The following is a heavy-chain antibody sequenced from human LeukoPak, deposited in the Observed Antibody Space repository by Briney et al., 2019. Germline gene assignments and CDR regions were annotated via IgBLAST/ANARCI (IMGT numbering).Heavy chain of an antibody. Sequence: SETLSLTCTVSGGSISSYFWSWIRQPPGKGPEWIGYIYYSGSTNYNPSLKSRVTMSVDTSKNQFSLKLSSVTAADTAVYYCARIDRAVAGTIDYWGQGTLVTVSS. V-gene: IGHV4-59*08. CDR2: IYYSGST. D-gene: IGHD6-19*01. J-gene: IGHJ4*02. CDR1: GGSISSYF. CDR3: ARIDRAVAGTIDY.